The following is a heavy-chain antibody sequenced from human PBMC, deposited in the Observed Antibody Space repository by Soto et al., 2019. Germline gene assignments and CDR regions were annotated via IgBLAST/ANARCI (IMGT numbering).Heavy chain of an antibody. CDR1: GFTFRSTA. CDR2: IVVGSGNT. CDR3: AADPYYYDSSSYYSFDY. Sequence: SVKVSCKASGFTFRSTAVQWVRQARGQRLEWIGWIVVGSGNTNYAQKFQDRVTITRDMSTSTTYMELSSLTSEDTAVYYCAADPYYYDSSSYYSFDYWGQGTLVTVSS. V-gene: IGHV1-58*01. D-gene: IGHD3-22*01. J-gene: IGHJ4*02.